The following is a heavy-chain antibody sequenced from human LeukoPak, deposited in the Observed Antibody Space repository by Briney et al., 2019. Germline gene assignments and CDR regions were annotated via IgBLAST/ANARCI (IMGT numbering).Heavy chain of an antibody. CDR2: IKSKTDGGTT. Sequence: GGSLGLSCAASGFTFSNAWMSWVRQAPGKGLEWVGRIKSKTDGGTTDYAAPVKGRFTISRDDSKNTLYLQMNSLKTEDTAVYYCTTGFSVVRGVIYNFDYWGQGTLVTVSS. J-gene: IGHJ4*02. D-gene: IGHD3-10*01. CDR1: GFTFSNAW. V-gene: IGHV3-15*01. CDR3: TTGFSVVRGVIYNFDY.